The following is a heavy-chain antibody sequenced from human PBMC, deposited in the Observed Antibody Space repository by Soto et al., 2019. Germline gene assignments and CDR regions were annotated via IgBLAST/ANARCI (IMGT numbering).Heavy chain of an antibody. CDR2: IRGKANSYAT. J-gene: IGHJ4*02. D-gene: IGHD6-13*01. CDR1: GFTFIGSA. CDR3: TTRPGYSHGFGY. Sequence: PWGSLRLSCAASGFTFIGSAIRVFGHSSGKGLEWVVRIRGKANSYATAYAASVKGRFTIPRDDSKNMAYLQMNSLRTEDTAVYYCTTRPGYSHGFGYWGQGTLVTV. V-gene: IGHV3-73*01.